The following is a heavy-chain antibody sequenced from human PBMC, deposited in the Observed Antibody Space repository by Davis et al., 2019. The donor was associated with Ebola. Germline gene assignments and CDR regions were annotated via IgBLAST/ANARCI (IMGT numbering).Heavy chain of an antibody. J-gene: IGHJ6*02. V-gene: IGHV3-30*18. CDR1: GFTFSSYG. Sequence: GESLKISRAASGFTFSSYGMHWVRQAPGKGLEWVAVISYDGSNKYYADSVKGRFTISRDNSKNTLYLQMNSLRAEDTAVYYCAKEFEEMVAALYYYYYGMDVWGQGTTVTVSS. CDR2: ISYDGSNK. CDR3: AKEFEEMVAALYYYYYGMDV. D-gene: IGHD2-15*01.